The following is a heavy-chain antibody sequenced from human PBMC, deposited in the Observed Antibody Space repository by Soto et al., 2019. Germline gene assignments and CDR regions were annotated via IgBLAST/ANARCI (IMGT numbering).Heavy chain of an antibody. J-gene: IGHJ4*02. CDR3: AKYRRTQAEGFTLDY. Sequence: SETLSLPYTVSGGSINGFYWSWIRQPPGKGLEWIGYVYYTGSTTYNPSLESRVTMSVETSKNQFSLKLSPVNAADTAVYYCAKYRRTQAEGFTLDYWGQGTLVTVSS. V-gene: IGHV4-59*01. CDR1: GGSINGFY. D-gene: IGHD2-2*01. CDR2: VYYTGST.